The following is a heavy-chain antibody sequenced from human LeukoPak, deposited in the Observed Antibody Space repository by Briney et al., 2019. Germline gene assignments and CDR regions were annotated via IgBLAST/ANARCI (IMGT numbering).Heavy chain of an antibody. Sequence: PSQTLSLTCTVSGDSISSGSHYWSRIRQPAGKGLEWIGRIYTSGSTNYNPSLKSRVTISVDTSKNQFSLKLSSVTAADTAVYYCARARTYSSLLEWFDYWGQGTLVTVSS. J-gene: IGHJ4*02. D-gene: IGHD3-3*01. CDR1: GDSISSGSHY. CDR3: ARARTYSSLLEWFDY. CDR2: IYTSGST. V-gene: IGHV4-61*02.